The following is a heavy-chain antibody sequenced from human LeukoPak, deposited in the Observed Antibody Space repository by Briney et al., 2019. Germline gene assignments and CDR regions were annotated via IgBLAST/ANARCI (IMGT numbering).Heavy chain of an antibody. Sequence: GGSLRLSCAASGFTFSSYSMNWVRQAPGKGLEWVSSISSSSSYIYYADSVKGRFTISRDNSKNTLYLQMNSLRAEDTAVYYCAKDTYSGSYDDAFDIWGQGTMVTVSS. CDR1: GFTFSSYS. J-gene: IGHJ3*02. CDR3: AKDTYSGSYDDAFDI. CDR2: ISSSSSYI. D-gene: IGHD1-26*01. V-gene: IGHV3-21*01.